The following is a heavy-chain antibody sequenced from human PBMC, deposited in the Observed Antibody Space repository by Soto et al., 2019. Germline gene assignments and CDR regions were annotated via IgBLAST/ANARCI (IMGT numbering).Heavy chain of an antibody. CDR2: IIPIFGTA. V-gene: IGHV1-69*01. CDR1: GGNFSSYA. D-gene: IGHD5-18*01. CDR3: ARSIQLWLYPVYYFDD. Sequence: QVQLVQSGAEVKKPGSSVKVSCKASGGNFSSYAISWVRQAPGQGLEWMGGIIPIFGTANYAQKFQGRVTITADESTITAYMELSSLRSEDTDVYYCARSIQLWLYPVYYFDDWGQRTLVTVSS. J-gene: IGHJ4*02.